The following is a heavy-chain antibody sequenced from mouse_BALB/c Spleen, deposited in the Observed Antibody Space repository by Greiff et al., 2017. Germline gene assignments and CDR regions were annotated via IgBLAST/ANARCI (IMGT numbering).Heavy chain of an antibody. CDR1: GYTFTSYV. Sequence: VQLKQSGPELVKPGASVKMSCKASGYTFTSYVMHWVKQKPGQGLEWIGYINPYNDGTKYNEKFKGKATLTSDKSSSTAYMELSSLTSEDSAVYYCARPGSSQTYYAMDYWGQGTSVTVSS. D-gene: IGHD1-1*01. CDR2: INPYNDGT. J-gene: IGHJ4*01. V-gene: IGHV1-14*01. CDR3: ARPGSSQTYYAMDY.